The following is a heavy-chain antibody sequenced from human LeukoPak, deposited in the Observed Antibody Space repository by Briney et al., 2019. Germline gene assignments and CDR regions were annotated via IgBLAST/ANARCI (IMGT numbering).Heavy chain of an antibody. CDR1: GFTFSSYA. CDR2: ISYDGSNK. D-gene: IGHD3-10*01. V-gene: IGHV3-30-3*01. CDR3: ARDLWVGYYFDY. J-gene: IGHJ4*02. Sequence: GGSLRLSCAASGFTFSSYAMHWVRQAPGKGLEWVAVISYDGSNKYYADSVKGRFTISRDNSKNTLYLQMNSLRAEDTAVYYCARDLWVGYYFDYWGQGTLVTVSS.